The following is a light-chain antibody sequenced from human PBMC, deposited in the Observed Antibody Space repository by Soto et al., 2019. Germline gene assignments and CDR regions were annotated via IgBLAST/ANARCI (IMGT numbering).Light chain of an antibody. J-gene: IGKJ4*01. CDR1: QSVLYSSNNKNH. CDR2: WAS. V-gene: IGKV4-1*01. Sequence: DIVMTQSPDSLAVSLGDRATINCKSSQSVLYSSNNKNHLACYQQKPGQPPKLVIYWASTRESGVPDRFSGSGSGTDFTHTISSLQAEDVAVYYCQRYNNWPLTFGGGTKVDIK. CDR3: QRYNNWPLT.